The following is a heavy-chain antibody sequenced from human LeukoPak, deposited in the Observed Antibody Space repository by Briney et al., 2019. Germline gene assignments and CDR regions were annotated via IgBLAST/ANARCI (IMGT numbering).Heavy chain of an antibody. CDR1: GFTFSSYW. CDR3: AKALLWFGELPGAFDI. D-gene: IGHD3-10*01. V-gene: IGHV3-30*02. CDR2: IRYDGSNK. J-gene: IGHJ3*02. Sequence: PGGSLRLSCAASGFTFSSYWMSWVRQAPGKGLEWVAFIRYDGSNKYYADSVKGRFTISRDNSKNTLYLQMNSLRAEDTAVYYCAKALLWFGELPGAFDIWGQGTMVTVSS.